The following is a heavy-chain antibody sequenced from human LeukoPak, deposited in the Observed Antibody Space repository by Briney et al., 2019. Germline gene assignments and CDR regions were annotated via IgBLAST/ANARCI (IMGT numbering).Heavy chain of an antibody. CDR1: GGSFSGYY. CDR2: INHSGST. D-gene: IGHD6-13*01. Sequence: NPSETLSLTCAVYGGSFSGYYWSWIRQPPGKGLEWIGEINHSGSTNYNPSLKSRVTISVDTSKNQFSLKLSSVTAADTAVYYCARHSSSSRNWFDPWGQGTLVTVSS. V-gene: IGHV4-34*01. CDR3: ARHSSSSRNWFDP. J-gene: IGHJ5*02.